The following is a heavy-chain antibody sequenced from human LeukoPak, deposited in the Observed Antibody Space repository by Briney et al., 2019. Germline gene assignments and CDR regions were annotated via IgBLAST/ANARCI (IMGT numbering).Heavy chain of an antibody. J-gene: IGHJ4*02. CDR2: ISGSGGST. Sequence: GGPLRLSCAASGFTFSSYAMSWVRQAPGKGLEWVSAISGSGGSTYYADSVKGRFTISRDNSKNTLYLQMNSLRAEDTAVYYCAKVAYYDFWSGHLDPPRSRRPLDYWGQGTLVTVSS. D-gene: IGHD3-3*01. CDR3: AKVAYYDFWSGHLDPPRSRRPLDY. CDR1: GFTFSSYA. V-gene: IGHV3-23*01.